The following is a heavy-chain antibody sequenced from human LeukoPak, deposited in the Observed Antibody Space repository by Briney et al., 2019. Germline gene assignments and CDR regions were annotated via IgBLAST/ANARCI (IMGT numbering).Heavy chain of an antibody. D-gene: IGHD3-10*01. Sequence: GGSLRLSCAASGFTFSSYGMHWVRQAPGKGLEWVAVIWYDGSNKYYADSVKGRFTISRDNSKNTLYLQMNSLRAEDTAVYYCARGITMVRGPTDYYGMDVWGKGTTVTVSS. CDR1: GFTFSSYG. CDR2: IWYDGSNK. CDR3: ARGITMVRGPTDYYGMDV. V-gene: IGHV3-33*01. J-gene: IGHJ6*04.